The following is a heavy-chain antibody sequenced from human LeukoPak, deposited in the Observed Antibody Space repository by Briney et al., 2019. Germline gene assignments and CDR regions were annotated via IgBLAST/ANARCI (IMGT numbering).Heavy chain of an antibody. V-gene: IGHV3-23*01. CDR1: GFSLSSYA. J-gene: IGHJ6*03. CDR3: AKDRNRLWFGELMSHYMDV. CDR2: ISGSGGST. D-gene: IGHD3-10*01. Sequence: PGGSLRLSCAASGFSLSSYAMSWVRQAPGKGLEWVSAISGSGGSTYYADSVKGRFTISRDNSKNTLYLQMNSLRAEDTAVYYCAKDRNRLWFGELMSHYMDVWGKGTTVTISS.